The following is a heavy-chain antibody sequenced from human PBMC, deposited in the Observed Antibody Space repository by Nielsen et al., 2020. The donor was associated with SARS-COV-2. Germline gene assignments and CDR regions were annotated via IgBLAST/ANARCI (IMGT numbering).Heavy chain of an antibody. V-gene: IGHV1-8*01. CDR3: ARGGAYCGGDCDFDY. D-gene: IGHD2-21*02. CDR2: MNPNSGNT. Sequence: ASVKVSCKASGYTFTSYDINWVRQATGQGLEWMGWMNPNSGNTGYAQKLQGRVTMTRNTSISTAYMELSSLRSEDTAVYYCARGGAYCGGDCDFDYWGQGTLVTVSS. CDR1: GYTFTSYD. J-gene: IGHJ4*02.